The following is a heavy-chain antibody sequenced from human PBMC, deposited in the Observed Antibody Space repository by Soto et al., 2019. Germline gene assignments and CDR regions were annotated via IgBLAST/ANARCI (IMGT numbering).Heavy chain of an antibody. V-gene: IGHV4-59*01. D-gene: IGHD3-22*01. CDR3: AREGLNSGYSNWFDA. CDR1: GVSISSYY. CDR2: IYYSGST. J-gene: IGHJ5*02. Sequence: PSETLSLTCTVSGVSISSYYWSWIRQPPGKGLEWIGYIYYSGSTNYNPSLKSRVTISVDTSKNQFSLKLSSVTAADTAVYYCAREGLNSGYSNWFDAWGQGTLVSVSS.